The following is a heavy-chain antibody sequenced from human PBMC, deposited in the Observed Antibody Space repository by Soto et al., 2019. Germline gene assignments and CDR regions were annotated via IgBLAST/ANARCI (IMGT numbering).Heavy chain of an antibody. J-gene: IGHJ4*02. V-gene: IGHV1-2*02. D-gene: IGHD6-13*01. CDR1: GYTFTGYY. Sequence: GPSVKVSCKXSGYTFTGYYMHWVRQAPGQGLEWMGWINPNSGGTNYAQKFQGRVTMTRDTSISTAYMELSRLRSDDTAVYYCARNPNLIAAAGTSFDYWGQGTLVTVSS. CDR3: ARNPNLIAAAGTSFDY. CDR2: INPNSGGT.